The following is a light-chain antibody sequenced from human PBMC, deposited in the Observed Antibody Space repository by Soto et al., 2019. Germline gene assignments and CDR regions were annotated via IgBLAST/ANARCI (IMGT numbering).Light chain of an antibody. CDR3: QQRSDWPPT. J-gene: IGKJ1*01. V-gene: IGKV3-11*01. CDR1: QSVSSS. Sequence: EIVVTQSPATLSVSPGERVTLSCRASQSVSSSLAWYQQKPGQAPRLLIYDASNRATGIPARFSGSGSGTDFSLTISSLEPGDFAVYYCQQRSDWPPTFGQGTKVDIK. CDR2: DAS.